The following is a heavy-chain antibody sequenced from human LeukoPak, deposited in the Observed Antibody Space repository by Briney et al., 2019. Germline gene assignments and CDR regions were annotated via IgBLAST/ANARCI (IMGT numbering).Heavy chain of an antibody. CDR1: GYTFTSYY. J-gene: IGHJ5*02. CDR2: INPSGGST. V-gene: IGHV1-46*01. Sequence: ASVKVSCKASGYTFTSYYMHWVRQAPGQGLEWMGIINPSGGSTSYAQKFQGRVTMTRDMSTSTVYMELSSLRSDDTAVYYCTKVGFNAWGQGTLVTVSS. CDR3: TKVGFNA.